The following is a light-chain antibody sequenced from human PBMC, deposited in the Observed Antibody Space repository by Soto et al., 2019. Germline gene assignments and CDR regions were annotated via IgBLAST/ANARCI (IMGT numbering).Light chain of an antibody. CDR3: QQSDSTPIT. CDR1: QSITSY. J-gene: IGKJ5*01. V-gene: IGKV1-39*01. CDR2: GAS. Sequence: DIQMTQSPSSLSASVGDRVTITCRAGQSITSYLNWYQQKPGKAPKLLIYGASTLQSGVPSRFSGSGSGTDFTLTISSLQPEEFATYYCQQSDSTPITFGQGTRLEIK.